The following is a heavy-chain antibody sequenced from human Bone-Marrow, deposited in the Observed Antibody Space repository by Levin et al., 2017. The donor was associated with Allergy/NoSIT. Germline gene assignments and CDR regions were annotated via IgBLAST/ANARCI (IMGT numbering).Heavy chain of an antibody. CDR3: ARDSNHWLPDF. CDR2: ISSAGTYI. D-gene: IGHD1-14*01. J-gene: IGHJ4*02. Sequence: GGSLRLSCAASGFTFSRISMHWVRQAPGKGLEWVAIISSAGTYIYYADFVKGRFIISRDNSKDTLFLQMDSLDTEDTGLYFCARDSNHWLPDFWGQGALVTVSS. CDR1: GFTFSRIS. V-gene: IGHV3-30*04.